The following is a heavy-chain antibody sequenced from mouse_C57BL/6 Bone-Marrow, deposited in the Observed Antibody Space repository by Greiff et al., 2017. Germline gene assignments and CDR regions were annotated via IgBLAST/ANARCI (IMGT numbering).Heavy chain of an antibody. CDR1: GFTFSSYA. J-gene: IGHJ4*01. CDR3: ARYLLLRFYAMDY. Sequence: EVKLQESGGGLVKPGGSLKLSCAASGFTFSSYAMSWVRQTPEKRLEWVATISDGGSYTYYPDNVKGRFTISRDNAKNNLYLQMSHLKSEDTAMYYCARYLLLRFYAMDYWGQGTSVTVSS. D-gene: IGHD1-1*01. V-gene: IGHV5-4*03. CDR2: ISDGGSYT.